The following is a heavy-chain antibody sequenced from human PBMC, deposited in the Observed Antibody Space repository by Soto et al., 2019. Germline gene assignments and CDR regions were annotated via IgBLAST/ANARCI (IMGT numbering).Heavy chain of an antibody. J-gene: IGHJ4*02. CDR1: GGSVSSGSYY. D-gene: IGHD1-26*01. V-gene: IGHV4-61*01. CDR2: IYYSGST. Sequence: SSETLSLTCTASGGSVSSGSYYWSWIRQPPGKGLEWIGYIYYSGSTNYNPSLKSRVTISVDTSKNQFSLKLSSVTAADTAVYYCARETISGSYPYWGQGTLVTVSS. CDR3: ARETISGSYPY.